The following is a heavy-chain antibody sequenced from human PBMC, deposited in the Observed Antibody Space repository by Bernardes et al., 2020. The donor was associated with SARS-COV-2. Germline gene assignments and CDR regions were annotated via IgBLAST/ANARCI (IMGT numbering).Heavy chain of an antibody. CDR1: GGSISSSSFY. CDR3: ATEDGEWLES. D-gene: IGHD4-17*01. V-gene: IGHV4-39*02. Sequence: SETLSLTCTISGGSISSSSFYWAWIRQPPGKGLEWIGTIYFGGSAYYNPSLKSRVSISVDTSKNQFSLKLSSVTAADTALYRCATEDGEWLESWGQGTLVTVSS. J-gene: IGHJ5*01. CDR2: IYFGGSA.